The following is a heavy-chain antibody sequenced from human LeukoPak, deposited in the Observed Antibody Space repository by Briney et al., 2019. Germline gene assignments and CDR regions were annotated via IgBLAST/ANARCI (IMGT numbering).Heavy chain of an antibody. J-gene: IGHJ4*02. D-gene: IGHD1-26*01. CDR2: IYYSAST. Sequence: SETLSLTCTVSGDSISNYYWSWIRQPPGKGLEWVGYIYYSASTNYNPSLKSRVTISVDTSKNQFSLKLSSVTAADTAVYYCARLFSGRYFDYWGQRTLVTVSS. CDR1: GDSISNYY. CDR3: ARLFSGRYFDY. V-gene: IGHV4-59*12.